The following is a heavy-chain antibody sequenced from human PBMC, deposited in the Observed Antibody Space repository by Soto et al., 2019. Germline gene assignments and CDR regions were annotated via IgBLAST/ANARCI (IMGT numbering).Heavy chain of an antibody. CDR3: ARDRIAVADKVVYYYYGMDV. CDR2: INPSGGNT. J-gene: IGHJ6*02. Sequence: ASVKVSCKASGYTFTSYYMHWVRQAPGQGLEWMGIINPSGGNTSYAQKFQGRVTMTRDTSTSTVYMELSSLRSEDTAVYYCARDRIAVADKVVYYYYGMDVWGQGTTVTVSS. CDR1: GYTFTSYY. V-gene: IGHV1-46*01. D-gene: IGHD6-19*01.